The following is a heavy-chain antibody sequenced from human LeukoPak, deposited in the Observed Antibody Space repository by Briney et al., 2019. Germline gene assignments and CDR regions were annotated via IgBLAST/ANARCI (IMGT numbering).Heavy chain of an antibody. J-gene: IGHJ4*02. D-gene: IGHD2-2*01. CDR2: ISSSGSTI. Sequence: SGGSLRLSCAASGFTFSDYYMSWIRQAPGKGLEWISYISSSGSTIYYADSVKGRFTISRDNAKNSLFLQMNSLRAEDTAVYYCARVRCSSNSCFPDYWGQGTLVTVSS. V-gene: IGHV3-11*04. CDR3: ARVRCSSNSCFPDY. CDR1: GFTFSDYY.